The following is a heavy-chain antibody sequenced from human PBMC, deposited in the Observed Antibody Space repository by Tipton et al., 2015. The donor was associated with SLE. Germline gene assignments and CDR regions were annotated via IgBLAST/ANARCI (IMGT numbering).Heavy chain of an antibody. D-gene: IGHD1/OR15-1a*01. CDR2: ISGGGGSP. V-gene: IGHV3-23*01. CDR3: AKFEKTTDFYLDS. CDR1: GFTFSMYA. Sequence: SLRLSCATSGFTFSMYALSWVRRAPGKGREWVSAISGGGGSPYYADFVKGRFSISIDKSKKTLFLQMNSLRVDDTATYYCAKFEKTTDFYLDSWGQGTLVSVSS. J-gene: IGHJ4*02.